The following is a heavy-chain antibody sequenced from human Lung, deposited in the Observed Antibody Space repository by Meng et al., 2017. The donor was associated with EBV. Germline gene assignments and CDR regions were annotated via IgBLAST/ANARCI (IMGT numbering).Heavy chain of an antibody. J-gene: IGHJ4*02. CDR3: AREWCSGGSCYPDY. V-gene: IGHV4-30-4*01. CDR2: IYYSWST. CDR1: GGSISRGGYY. Sequence: LQEPRSTRGQPSPTLSLPCAVSGGSISRGGYYWSWILHPPGKGLEWIGYIYYSWSTYYNPSLKSRVTISVDTSKNQFSLKLSSVTAADTAVYYCAREWCSGGSCYPDYWGQGTLVTVSS. D-gene: IGHD2-15*01.